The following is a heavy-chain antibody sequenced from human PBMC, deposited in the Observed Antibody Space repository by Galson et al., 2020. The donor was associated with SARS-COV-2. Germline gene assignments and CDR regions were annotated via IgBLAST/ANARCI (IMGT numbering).Heavy chain of an antibody. V-gene: IGHV3-33*01. D-gene: IGHD2-2*01. J-gene: IGHJ4*02. Sequence: PGGSLRLSCAASGFTFSECAMHWVRQAPGKGLEWVAVIWYNGRNEYYADSVKGRFTISRDNSKNTLYLQMNSLRAEDTAVYYCAREGESGIIAAPMDYWGQGTLVTVSS. CDR2: IWYNGRNE. CDR3: AREGESGIIAAPMDY. CDR1: GFTFSECA.